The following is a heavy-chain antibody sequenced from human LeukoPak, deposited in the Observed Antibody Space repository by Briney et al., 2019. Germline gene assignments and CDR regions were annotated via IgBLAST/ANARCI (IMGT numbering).Heavy chain of an antibody. CDR3: ARSIAVAGTSWFDP. J-gene: IGHJ5*02. Sequence: GGSLRLSCAASGFTFSSYSTNWVRQAPGKGLEWVSYISSSSSTIYYADSVKGRFTISRDNSKNTLYLQMNSLRAEDTAVYYCARSIAVAGTSWFDPWGQGTLVTVSS. CDR2: ISSSSSTI. D-gene: IGHD6-19*01. V-gene: IGHV3-48*01. CDR1: GFTFSSYS.